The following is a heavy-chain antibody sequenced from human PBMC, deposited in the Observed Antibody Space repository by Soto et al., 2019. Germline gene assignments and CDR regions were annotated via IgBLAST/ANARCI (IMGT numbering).Heavy chain of an antibody. CDR3: VHEPPGSRSDHYYMDV. Sequence: SETLSLTCAVSGGPIRSTGFCWGWIRQPPGEGPEWIGSLYTDGNTYYNPSLRSRVTMSADTSKNHFSLRLTSVTAADTAVYYCVHEPPGSRSDHYYMDVWGRGTTVTVSS. CDR1: GGPIRSTGFC. CDR2: LYTDGNT. D-gene: IGHD3-10*01. V-gene: IGHV4-39*02. J-gene: IGHJ6*03.